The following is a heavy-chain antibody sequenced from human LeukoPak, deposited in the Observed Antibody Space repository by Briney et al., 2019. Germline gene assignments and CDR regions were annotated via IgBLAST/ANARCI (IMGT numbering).Heavy chain of an antibody. D-gene: IGHD6-13*01. CDR2: INPNSGGT. CDR1: GYIFTGYY. Sequence: ASVKVSCKASGYIFTGYYMHWVRQAPGQGREWMGWINPNSGGTKYAQQFQGRVTMTRDTSISTADMELSRLTSDDTAVYYCARGEGDSSSWPLNYWGQGTLVSVSS. J-gene: IGHJ4*02. V-gene: IGHV1-2*02. CDR3: ARGEGDSSSWPLNY.